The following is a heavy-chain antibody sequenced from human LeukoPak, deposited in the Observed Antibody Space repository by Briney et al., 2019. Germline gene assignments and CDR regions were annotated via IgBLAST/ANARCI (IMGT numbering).Heavy chain of an antibody. CDR3: VFGVVIDSFDY. Sequence: GASVKVSCKASGYTFTSYYMHWVRQAPGQGLEWMGIIDPSGGSTSYAQKFQGRVTMTRDTSTSTVYMELSSLRSEDTAVYYCVFGVVIDSFDYWGQGTLVTVSS. V-gene: IGHV1-46*01. CDR1: GYTFTSYY. CDR2: IDPSGGST. J-gene: IGHJ4*02. D-gene: IGHD3-3*01.